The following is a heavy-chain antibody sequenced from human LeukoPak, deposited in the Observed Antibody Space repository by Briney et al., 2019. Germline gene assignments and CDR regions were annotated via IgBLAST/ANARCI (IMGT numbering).Heavy chain of an antibody. J-gene: IGHJ6*02. CDR1: GGSISSSSYY. Sequence: SETLSLTCTVSGGSISSSSYYWGWIRQPPEKGLEWIGSIYYGGSTYYNPSLKSRVTISVDTSKNQFSLKLSSVTAADTAVYYCAVSYGYYDYGMDVWGQGTTVTVSS. V-gene: IGHV4-39*01. D-gene: IGHD5-18*01. CDR2: IYYGGST. CDR3: AVSYGYYDYGMDV.